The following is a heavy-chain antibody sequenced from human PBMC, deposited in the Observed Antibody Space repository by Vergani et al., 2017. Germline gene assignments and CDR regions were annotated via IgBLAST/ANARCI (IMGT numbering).Heavy chain of an antibody. V-gene: IGHV4-38-2*01. Sequence: QVQLQESGPGLVKPSETLSLTCAVSGYSISSGYYWGWIRQPPGKGLEWIGSIYHSGSTNYNPSLKSRVTISVDKSKNQFSLKLSSVTAADTAVYYCARGNSGGYYDSSGLIDYWGQGTLVTVSS. CDR1: GYSISSGYY. CDR3: ARGNSGGYYDSSGLIDY. CDR2: IYHSGST. J-gene: IGHJ4*02. D-gene: IGHD3-22*01.